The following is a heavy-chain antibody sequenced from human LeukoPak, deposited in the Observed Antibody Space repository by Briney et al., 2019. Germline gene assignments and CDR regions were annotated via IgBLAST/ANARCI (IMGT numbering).Heavy chain of an antibody. J-gene: IGHJ6*03. V-gene: IGHV3-23*01. CDR1: GFTFSSYG. D-gene: IGHD5-12*01. CDR2: ISSSSGST. CDR3: AKGGGYEAQYYYYYLDV. Sequence: GGSLRLSCAASGFTFSSYGMTWVRQAPGKGLEWVSTISSSSGSTYYADSVKGRFTISRDNSKNTLYLQMKSLRAEDTAVYYCAKGGGYEAQYYYYYLDVWGKGTTVTISS.